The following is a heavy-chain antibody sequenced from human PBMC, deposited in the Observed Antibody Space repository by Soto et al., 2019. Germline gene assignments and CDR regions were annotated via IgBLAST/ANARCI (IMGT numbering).Heavy chain of an antibody. D-gene: IGHD4-17*01. CDR3: ARGDAHYGGNSLDY. CDR2: IWYDGSNV. J-gene: IGHJ4*02. V-gene: IGHV3-33*01. Sequence: PGGSLRLSCAASGFTFSSYGMHWVRQAPGKGLEWVAVIWYDGSNVYYSDSVEGRFTISRDNSKNTLYLQMNSLRAEDTAVYYCARGDAHYGGNSLDYWGQGTLVIVSS. CDR1: GFTFSSYG.